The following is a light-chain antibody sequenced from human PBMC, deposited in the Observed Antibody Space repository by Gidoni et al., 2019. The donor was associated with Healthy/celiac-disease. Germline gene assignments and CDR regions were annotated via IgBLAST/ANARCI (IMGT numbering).Light chain of an antibody. J-gene: IGLJ2*01. CDR3: LLSYSGARPHVV. Sequence: QAVVTQEPSLTVSPGGTVTLTCGSSTGAVTSGHYPYWFQQKPGQAPRTLIYDTRNKHSWTPARFSGSLLGGKAALTLSGAQPEDEAEYYCLLSYSGARPHVVFGGGTKLTVL. CDR2: DTR. V-gene: IGLV7-46*01. CDR1: TGAVTSGHY.